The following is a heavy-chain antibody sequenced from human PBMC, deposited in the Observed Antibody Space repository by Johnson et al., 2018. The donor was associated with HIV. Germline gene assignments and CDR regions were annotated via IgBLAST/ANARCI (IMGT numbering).Heavy chain of an antibody. CDR3: AKAGYYVSAFDI. CDR1: GFTFSTYD. J-gene: IGHJ3*02. V-gene: IGHV3-13*01. D-gene: IGHD3-10*02. Sequence: VQLVESGGGVVQPGRSLRLSCAASGFTFSTYDMHWVRQTTGKGLEWVSAIGAAGDTYYADSVKGRFTISRENAKNALYLQMNTLRAGDTALYYCAKAGYYVSAFDIWGQGTLVTVS. CDR2: IGAAGDT.